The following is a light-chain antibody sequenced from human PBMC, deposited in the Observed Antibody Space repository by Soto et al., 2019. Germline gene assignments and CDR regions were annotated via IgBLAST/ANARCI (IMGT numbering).Light chain of an antibody. CDR1: QSISNNY. J-gene: IGKJ1*01. CDR2: GAS. CDR3: QQYSTSPWT. V-gene: IGKV3-20*01. Sequence: EIVLTQSPGTLSLSPGERATLSCRASQSISNNYLAWYQQKPGQAPRLLIYGASSRATGIPDRFSGSESGTNFTLTISRLEPEDFAVYQCQQYSTSPWTFGQGTKVEIK.